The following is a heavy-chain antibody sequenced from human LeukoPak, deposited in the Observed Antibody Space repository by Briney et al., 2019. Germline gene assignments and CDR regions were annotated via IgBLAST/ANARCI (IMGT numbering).Heavy chain of an antibody. CDR2: IWYDGSNK. V-gene: IGHV3-33*01. Sequence: GGSLRLSCAASGFTFSSYGMHWVRQAPGKGLEWVAVIWYDGSNKYYGDSVKGRFTISRDNSKNTLFLQMNGLRPEDTAVYSCAGGGYLGYWGHGTQVTVSS. CDR3: AGGGYLGY. CDR1: GFTFSSYG. J-gene: IGHJ1*01. D-gene: IGHD2-15*01.